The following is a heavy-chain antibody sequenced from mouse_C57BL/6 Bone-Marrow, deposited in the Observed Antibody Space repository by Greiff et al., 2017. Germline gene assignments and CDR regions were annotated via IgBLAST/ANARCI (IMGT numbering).Heavy chain of an antibody. Sequence: VHLVESGPELVKPGASVKISCKASGYAFSSSWMNWVKQRPGKGLEWIGRIYPGDGDTNYNGKFKGKATLTADKSSSTAYMQLSSLTSEDSAVYFCARLRRRAMDYWGQGTSVTVSS. CDR1: GYAFSSSW. V-gene: IGHV1-82*01. CDR3: ARLRRRAMDY. D-gene: IGHD2-12*01. CDR2: IYPGDGDT. J-gene: IGHJ4*01.